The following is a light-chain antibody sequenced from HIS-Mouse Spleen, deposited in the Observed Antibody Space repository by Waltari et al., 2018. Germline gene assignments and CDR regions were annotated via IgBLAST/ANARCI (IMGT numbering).Light chain of an antibody. J-gene: IGLJ2*01. CDR2: EDS. CDR3: YSTDSSGNHRV. Sequence: SYELTQPPSLSVSPGQTARITCSGDALPKKYAYWYQQQSGQAPVLVIYEDSKRPSGIPEGFSGSSSGTMATLTISGAQVEDEADYYCYSTDSSGNHRVFGGGTKLTVL. CDR1: ALPKKY. V-gene: IGLV3-10*01.